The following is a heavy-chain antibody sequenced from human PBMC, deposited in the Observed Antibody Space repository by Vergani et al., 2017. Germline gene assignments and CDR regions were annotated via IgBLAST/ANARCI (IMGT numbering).Heavy chain of an antibody. V-gene: IGHV1-18*01. CDR3: ARVGSSWYNGHYYYGMDV. Sequence: QVQLVQSGAEVKKPGSSVKVSCKASGGTFSSYAISWVRQAPGQGLEWMGWISAYNGNTNYAQKLQGRVTMTTDTSTSTAYMELRSLRSDDTAVYYCARVGSSWYNGHYYYGMDVWGQGTTVTVSS. J-gene: IGHJ6*02. CDR1: GGTFSSYA. D-gene: IGHD6-13*01. CDR2: ISAYNGNT.